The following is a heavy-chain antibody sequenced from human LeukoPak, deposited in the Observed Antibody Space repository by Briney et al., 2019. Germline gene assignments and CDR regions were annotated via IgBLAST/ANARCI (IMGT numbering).Heavy chain of an antibody. J-gene: IGHJ6*02. CDR3: AKDSSSWYYYYGMDV. D-gene: IGHD6-13*01. CDR1: GFTFSSHA. CDR2: ISGSGGST. V-gene: IGHV3-23*01. Sequence: PGGSLRLSCAASGFTFSSHAMSWVRQAPGKGLEWVSAISGSGGSTYYADSVKGRFTISRDNSKNTLYLQMNSLRAEDTAVYYCAKDSSSWYYYYGMDVWGQGTTVTVSS.